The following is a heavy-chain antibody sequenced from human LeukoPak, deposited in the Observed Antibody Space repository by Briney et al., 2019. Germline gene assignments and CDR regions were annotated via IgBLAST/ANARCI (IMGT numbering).Heavy chain of an antibody. Sequence: GGSLRLSCATSGFTFSDYYMGWIRQAPGKGLEWVSAISGSGGSTYYADSVKGRFTISRDNSKNTLYLQMNSLRAEDTAVYYCAKAKVGAKRYYFDYWGQGTLVTVSS. CDR3: AKAKVGAKRYYFDY. V-gene: IGHV3-23*01. D-gene: IGHD1-26*01. J-gene: IGHJ4*02. CDR1: GFTFSDYY. CDR2: ISGSGGST.